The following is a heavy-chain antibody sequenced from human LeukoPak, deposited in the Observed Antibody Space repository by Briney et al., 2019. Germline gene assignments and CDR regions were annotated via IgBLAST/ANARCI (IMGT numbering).Heavy chain of an antibody. V-gene: IGHV3-66*01. J-gene: IGHJ4*02. CDR3: ARVERSSSSCYADY. Sequence: GGSLRLSCEASGFTFSAYAMTWVRQAPGKGLEWVSVIYSGGSTYYADSVKGRFTISRDNSKNTLYLQMNSLRAEDTAVYYCARVERSSSSCYADYWGQGTLVTVSS. CDR1: GFTFSAYA. D-gene: IGHD2-2*01. CDR2: IYSGGST.